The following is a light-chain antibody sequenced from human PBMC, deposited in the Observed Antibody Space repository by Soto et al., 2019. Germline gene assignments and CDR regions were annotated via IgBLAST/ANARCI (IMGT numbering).Light chain of an antibody. CDR3: QQYNNWPPIT. Sequence: EIVMTQSPATLTVSPGESATLSCRASQSISYNLAWYQQKPGQAPRVIVYSAYTRATGIPARFSGSGSGTEFTLTISSLQSEDFAVYYCQQYNNWPPITCGQGTRLEIK. J-gene: IGKJ5*01. CDR2: SAY. CDR1: QSISYN. V-gene: IGKV3-15*01.